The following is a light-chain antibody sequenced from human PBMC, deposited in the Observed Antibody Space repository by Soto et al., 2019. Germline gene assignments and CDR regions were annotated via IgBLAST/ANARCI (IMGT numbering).Light chain of an antibody. CDR1: SSDVGSYNS. CDR3: SSFTSSTSYV. Sequence: QSVRPQPASVSGSPGQSIGISCNGTSSDVGSYNSVSWYQQYPGKAPKLMIHDVSNRPSGISDRFSGSKSGNTASLTISGLQAEDEADYYCSSFTSSTSYVFGTGTKVTVL. V-gene: IGLV2-14*03. CDR2: DVS. J-gene: IGLJ1*01.